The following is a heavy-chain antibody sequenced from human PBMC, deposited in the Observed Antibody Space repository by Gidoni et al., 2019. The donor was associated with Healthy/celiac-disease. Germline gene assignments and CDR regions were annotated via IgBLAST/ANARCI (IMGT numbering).Heavy chain of an antibody. V-gene: IGHV3-23*01. CDR1: GFPFSSYA. Sequence: EVQLLESGGGLVHPGGSLRLSCAASGFPFSSYAMSWVRQAPGKGLEWVSAISGSGGSTYYADSVKGRFTISRDNSKNTLYLQMNSLRAEDTAVYYCAKDGGGYCSGGSCYQDDAFDIWGQGTMVTVSS. J-gene: IGHJ3*02. CDR2: ISGSGGST. D-gene: IGHD2-15*01. CDR3: AKDGGGYCSGGSCYQDDAFDI.